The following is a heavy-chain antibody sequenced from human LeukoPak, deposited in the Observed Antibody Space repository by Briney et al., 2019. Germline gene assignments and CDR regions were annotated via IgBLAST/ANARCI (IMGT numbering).Heavy chain of an antibody. CDR1: GVIVSRNF. V-gene: IGHV3-53*01. J-gene: IGHJ5*02. CDR3: ARGSGSGWPLDR. D-gene: IGHD6-19*01. Sequence: GGSLRLSCAASGVIVSRNFMSWVRQAPGKGLQWVAIMYAGGTTDYSDSVRGRFHISRDSSNNTLSLQINSLRAEDTAVYYCARGSGSGWPLDRWGQGALVTVS. CDR2: MYAGGTT.